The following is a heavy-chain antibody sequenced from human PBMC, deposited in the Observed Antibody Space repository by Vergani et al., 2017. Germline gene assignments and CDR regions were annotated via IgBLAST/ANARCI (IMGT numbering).Heavy chain of an antibody. D-gene: IGHD2-21*02. CDR1: GFTFSSYA. Sequence: EVQLLESGGGLVQPGGSLRLSCAASGFTFSSYAMIWVPQAPGKGLEWVSAISGSGGSTYYADSVKGRFTISRDNSKNTLNLQMNSLRAEDADVYYCAXRRVPYCGGDCYPTGFDDWGQGALVTVSS. V-gene: IGHV3-23*01. CDR2: ISGSGGST. CDR3: AXRRVPYCGGDCYPTGFDD. J-gene: IGHJ4*02.